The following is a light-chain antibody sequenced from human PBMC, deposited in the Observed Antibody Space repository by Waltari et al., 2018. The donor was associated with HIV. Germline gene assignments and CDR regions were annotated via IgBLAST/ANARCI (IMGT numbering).Light chain of an antibody. CDR3: CSYARSGIP. J-gene: IGLJ2*01. CDR2: EVS. Sequence: QSALTPPASVSGSFGQSITIPCTCPSSDVGSYNLFSWYQYHPGKAPKLIIYEVSKRPSGVSNRFSGSKSGNTASLTVSGLQAEDEAHYYCCSYARSGIPFGGGTKLTVL. CDR1: SSDVGSYNL. V-gene: IGLV2-23*02.